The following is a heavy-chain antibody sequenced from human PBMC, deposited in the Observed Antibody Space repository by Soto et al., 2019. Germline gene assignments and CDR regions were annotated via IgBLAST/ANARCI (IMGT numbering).Heavy chain of an antibody. V-gene: IGHV3-15*01. D-gene: IGHD1-7*01. Sequence: EVQLVESGGGLVKPGGSLRLSCAASGFTFSNAWMSWVRHAPGKGLEWVGRIKSKTDGGTTDYAAPVKGRFTISRDHSKNTLYLQMNSLKTEDTAVYYCTTDLPLLELRSGGAFDIWGQGTMVAVSS. J-gene: IGHJ3*02. CDR3: TTDLPLLELRSGGAFDI. CDR2: IKSKTDGGTT. CDR1: GFTFSNAW.